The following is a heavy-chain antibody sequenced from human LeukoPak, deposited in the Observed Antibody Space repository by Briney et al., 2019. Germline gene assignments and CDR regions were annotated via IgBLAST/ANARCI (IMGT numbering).Heavy chain of an antibody. CDR1: GGSFSGYY. CDR3: ASWSGYWFDY. CDR2: INHSGST. J-gene: IGHJ4*02. D-gene: IGHD3-3*01. V-gene: IGHV4-34*01. Sequence: PSETLSLTCAVYGGSFSGYYWSWIRQPPGKGLEWIGEINHSGSTNYHPPLKSRVTISVDTSKNQSSLKLSSVTAADTAVYYCASWSGYWFDYWGQGTLVTVSS.